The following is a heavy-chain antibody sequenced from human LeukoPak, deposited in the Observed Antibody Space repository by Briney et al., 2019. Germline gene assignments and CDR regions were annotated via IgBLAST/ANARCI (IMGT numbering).Heavy chain of an antibody. CDR1: GFSFSSYA. V-gene: IGHV3-23*01. CDR3: AKDGRDSSGWYRNYYDY. J-gene: IGHJ4*02. D-gene: IGHD6-19*01. Sequence: GGSLRLSCAASGFSFSSYAMSWVRQAPGKGLEWVSVTSAGGSGTYYADSVKGRFTISRDNCKNTLYLQMNSLRAEDTAVYYCAKDGRDSSGWYRNYYDYWGQGTLVTVSS. CDR2: TSAGGSGT.